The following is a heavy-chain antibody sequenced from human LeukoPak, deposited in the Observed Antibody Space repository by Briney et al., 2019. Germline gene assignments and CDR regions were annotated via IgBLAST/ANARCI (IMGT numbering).Heavy chain of an antibody. Sequence: GGSLRLSCTASGFTFNRYAMSWVRQAPGKGLEWVSAISSSDPNTYYADSVRGRFSISRDNSKNTLYLQMNSLRAEDTAVYYCASDRGYSGYAALDYWGQGTLVTVSS. V-gene: IGHV3-23*01. J-gene: IGHJ4*02. D-gene: IGHD5-12*01. CDR3: ASDRGYSGYAALDY. CDR2: ISSSDPNT. CDR1: GFTFNRYA.